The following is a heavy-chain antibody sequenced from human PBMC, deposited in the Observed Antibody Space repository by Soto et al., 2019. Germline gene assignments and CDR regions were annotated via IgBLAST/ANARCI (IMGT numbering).Heavy chain of an antibody. CDR3: ARNYGDYGAFDY. Sequence: PSETLSLTCTVSGGSISRSSYYWGWIRQPPGKGLEWIGSIYYSGSTYYNPSLKSRVTISVDTSKNQFSLKLSSVTAADTAVYYCARNYGDYGAFDYWGQGTLVTVSS. CDR2: IYYSGST. D-gene: IGHD4-17*01. J-gene: IGHJ4*02. CDR1: GGSISRSSYY. V-gene: IGHV4-39*01.